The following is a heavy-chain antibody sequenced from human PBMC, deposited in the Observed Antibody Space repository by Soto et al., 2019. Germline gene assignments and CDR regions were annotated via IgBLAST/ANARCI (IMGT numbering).Heavy chain of an antibody. CDR2: IIPIIGII. Sequence: QVQLVQSGAEVKKPGSSVKVSCKASGGTFSTYTITWVRQAPGQGLEWMGRIIPIIGIINYAQKFQGRVTISADXFXGPXSMELTGLRSDDTAVYYCAGDPDSHYNDSHASSYPWGQGTLVTVSS. CDR1: GGTFSTYT. D-gene: IGHD4-4*01. V-gene: IGHV1-69*08. J-gene: IGHJ5*02. CDR3: AGDPDSHYNDSHASSYP.